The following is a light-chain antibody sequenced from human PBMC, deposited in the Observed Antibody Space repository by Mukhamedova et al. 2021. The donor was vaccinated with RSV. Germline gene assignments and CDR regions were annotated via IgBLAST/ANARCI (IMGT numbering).Light chain of an antibody. CDR1: Y. Sequence: YVSWYQQFPGKAPKLMIYEVSNRPSGVSNRFSGSKSGDTASLTISGLRPEDEADYYCSSYRDGPGLVFGGGTKVTVL. J-gene: IGLJ2*01. CDR2: EVS. CDR3: SSYRDGPGLV. V-gene: IGLV2-14*01.